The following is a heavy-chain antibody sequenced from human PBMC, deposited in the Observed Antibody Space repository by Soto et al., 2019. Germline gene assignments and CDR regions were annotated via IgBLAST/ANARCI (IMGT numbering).Heavy chain of an antibody. Sequence: PGESLKISCKGSGYRFTSYLIGWVRQMPGKGLEWMGIIYPVDSDTRYSTSFQGQVTISADKSISTAYLQWSSLKASDIAMYYCARSIAGSYSHFDSWGQGTQVTVSS. CDR1: GYRFTSYL. V-gene: IGHV5-51*01. CDR2: IYPVDSDT. D-gene: IGHD3-10*01. J-gene: IGHJ4*02. CDR3: ARSIAGSYSHFDS.